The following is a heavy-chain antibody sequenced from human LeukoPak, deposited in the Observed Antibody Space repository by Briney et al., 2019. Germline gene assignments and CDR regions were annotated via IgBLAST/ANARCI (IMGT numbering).Heavy chain of an antibody. CDR1: VCTINSVA. V-gene: IGHV1-69*01. D-gene: IGHD3-22*01. CDR3: ASQHYYASGAVTPQNYYYYYYMDV. J-gene: IGHJ6*03. Sequence: ASVKVSCKASVCTINSVAISWVRQAPGQGLEWMGGIIPIFGTANCAQRFQGRVTITADESTSTAYMALSSLRSEDTAVYYCASQHYYASGAVTPQNYYYYYYMDVWGKGTTVTVSS. CDR2: IIPIFGTA.